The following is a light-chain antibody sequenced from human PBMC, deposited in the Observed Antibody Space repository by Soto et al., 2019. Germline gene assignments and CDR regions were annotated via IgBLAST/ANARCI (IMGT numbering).Light chain of an antibody. CDR2: SNN. J-gene: IGLJ1*01. CDR1: RSNIGSNT. V-gene: IGLV1-44*01. CDR3: ATWDDSLNGLV. Sequence: QSVLTQPPSASGTPGQRVTISCSGSRSNIGSNTVNWYQQLPGAAPKLLIYSNNQRPSGVPDRFSGSKSGTSASLAISGLLSVDEADYYCATWDDSLNGLVFGTGTKVTVL.